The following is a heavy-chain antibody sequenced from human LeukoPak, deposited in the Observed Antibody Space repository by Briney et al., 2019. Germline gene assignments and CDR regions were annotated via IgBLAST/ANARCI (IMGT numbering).Heavy chain of an antibody. CDR2: ITSSRSTI. D-gene: IGHD6-13*01. CDR1: GFTFSGYS. J-gene: IGHJ3*02. Sequence: GGSLRLSCAASGFTFSGYSMNWVRQAPGRGLEWVSYITSSRSTIYYADSVKGRFTISRDNAKNSLYLQMNSLRAEDTAVYYCARVPGYSRSRGAFDIWGQGTMVTVSS. CDR3: ARVPGYSRSRGAFDI. V-gene: IGHV3-48*01.